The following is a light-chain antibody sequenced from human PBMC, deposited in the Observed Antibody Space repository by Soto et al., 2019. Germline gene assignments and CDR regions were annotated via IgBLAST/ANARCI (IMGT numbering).Light chain of an antibody. J-gene: IGKJ2*01. V-gene: IGKV4-1*01. Sequence: DIVMTQSPDSLAVSLGERATINCKSSQSVLYSSNNKNYLAWYQQKPRQPPKLLIYWASTRESGVPDRFSGSGSGKDITLTISSLQAEDEALYYCQQYYSNPLTFGQGTKLEIK. CDR3: QQYYSNPLT. CDR2: WAS. CDR1: QSVLYSSNNKNY.